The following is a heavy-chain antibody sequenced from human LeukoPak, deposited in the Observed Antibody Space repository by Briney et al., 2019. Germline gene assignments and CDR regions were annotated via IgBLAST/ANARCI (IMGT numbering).Heavy chain of an antibody. J-gene: IGHJ4*02. V-gene: IGHV4-38-2*02. D-gene: IGHD2-2*01. CDR1: GYSISSGYY. Sequence: SETLSLTCTVSGYSISSGYYWGWIRQPPGKGLEWIGSIYHSGSTYYNPSLKSRVTISVDTSKNQFSLKLSSVTAADTAVYYCARDGVSSTSRSYWGQGTLVTVSS. CDR2: IYHSGST. CDR3: ARDGVSSTSRSY.